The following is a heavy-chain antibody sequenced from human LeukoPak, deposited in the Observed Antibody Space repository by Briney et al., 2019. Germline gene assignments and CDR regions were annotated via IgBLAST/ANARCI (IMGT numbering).Heavy chain of an antibody. Sequence: PGGSLRLSCVASEFNFFSYGMRWVRQAPGKGLVWVPRIFADGSTTSYADSVKGRFTVSRDNAKNTLYLQMDSLRAEDTAVYYCARELPREVTLDYWGQGTLVTVSP. CDR3: ARELPREVTLDY. D-gene: IGHD2-21*02. CDR2: IFADGSTT. V-gene: IGHV3-74*01. J-gene: IGHJ4*01. CDR1: EFNFFSYG.